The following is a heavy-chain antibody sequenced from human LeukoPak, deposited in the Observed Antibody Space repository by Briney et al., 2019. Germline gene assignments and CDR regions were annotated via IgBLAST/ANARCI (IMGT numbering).Heavy chain of an antibody. V-gene: IGHV1-18*01. J-gene: IGHJ6*02. D-gene: IGHD1-26*01. CDR3: ARDTGSYYSAGMDV. CDR2: ISTYNGNT. Sequence: ASVKVSCKASGYTLTSNGISWVGQAPGQGLEWMGWISTYNGNTNYAQKFQGRVTLTTDTSTSTAYMELRSLRSDDTAIYYCARDTGSYYSAGMDVWGQGTTVTVSS. CDR1: GYTLTSNG.